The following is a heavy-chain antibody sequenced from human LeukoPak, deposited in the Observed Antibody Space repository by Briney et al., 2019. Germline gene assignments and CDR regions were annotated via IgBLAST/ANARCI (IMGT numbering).Heavy chain of an antibody. CDR1: GGSISSYY. CDR2: IYYSGST. CDR3: AREDPNGDAFDI. J-gene: IGHJ3*02. Sequence: SETLSLTCTVSGGSISSYYWSWIRHPPGKGLEWIGYIYYSGSTNYNPSLKSRVTISVDTSKNQFSLKLSSVTAADTAVYYCAREDPNGDAFDIWGQGTMVTVSS. V-gene: IGHV4-59*01.